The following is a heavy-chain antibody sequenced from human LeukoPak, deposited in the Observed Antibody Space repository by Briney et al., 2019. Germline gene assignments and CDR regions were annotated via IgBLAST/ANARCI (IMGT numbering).Heavy chain of an antibody. J-gene: IGHJ6*03. CDR1: GASISNSDRY. D-gene: IGHD3-10*01. Sequence: SETLSLTCTVSGASISNSDRYWGWIRQPPGKGLEWIGSIYYSGITYHNPSLKSRVTISVDASNNQFTLKMSSVTAADTAVYFCARHQEGMVRGVLYYLDVWGKGTTVIISS. V-gene: IGHV4-39*01. CDR3: ARHQEGMVRGVLYYLDV. CDR2: IYYSGIT.